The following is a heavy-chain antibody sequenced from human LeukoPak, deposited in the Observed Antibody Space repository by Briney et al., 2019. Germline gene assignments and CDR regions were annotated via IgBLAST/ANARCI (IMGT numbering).Heavy chain of an antibody. CDR3: ARGPRFIGATKGRGWFDP. CDR1: GYTFNTYG. Sequence: ASVKVSCKASGYTFNTYGISWVRQSPGQGLEWMGWISTFNGDTKYAQKLQGRVTMTTDTSTSTAYMELRSLRSDDTAVYYCARGPRFIGATKGRGWFDPWGQGTLVIVSS. D-gene: IGHD1-26*01. V-gene: IGHV1-18*01. J-gene: IGHJ5*02. CDR2: ISTFNGDT.